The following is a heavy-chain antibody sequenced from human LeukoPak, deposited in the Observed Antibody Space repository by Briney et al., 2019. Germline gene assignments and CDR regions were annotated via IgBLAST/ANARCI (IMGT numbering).Heavy chain of an antibody. CDR3: ASRRNTGYSYGYGY. J-gene: IGHJ4*02. Sequence: PSETLSLTCTVSGGSISSSSYYWGWIRQPPGKGLEWIGSIYYSGSTYYNPSLKSRVTISVDTSKNQFSLKLSSVTAADTAVYYCASRRNTGYSYGYGYWGQGTLVTVSS. V-gene: IGHV4-39*07. D-gene: IGHD5-18*01. CDR1: GGSISSSSYY. CDR2: IYYSGST.